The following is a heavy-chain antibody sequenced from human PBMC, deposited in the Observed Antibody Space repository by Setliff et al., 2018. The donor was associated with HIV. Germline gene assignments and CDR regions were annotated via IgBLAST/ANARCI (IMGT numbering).Heavy chain of an antibody. J-gene: IGHJ6*03. Sequence: GASVKVSCKASGYTFTSSGITWVRQAPGQGLEWMGWIGTYNGDTNYAQKFQGRVTMTTDTSTSTAYMELRSLMSDDTAVYYCAREGLWFGDGGYYMDVWGTGTAVTVSS. CDR2: IGTYNGDT. CDR3: AREGLWFGDGGYYMDV. D-gene: IGHD3-10*01. CDR1: GYTFTSSG. V-gene: IGHV1-18*01.